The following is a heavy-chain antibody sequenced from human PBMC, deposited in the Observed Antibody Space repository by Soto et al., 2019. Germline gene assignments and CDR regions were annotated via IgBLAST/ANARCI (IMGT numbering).Heavy chain of an antibody. CDR2: IIPIFGTA. V-gene: IGHV1-69*01. Sequence: QVQLVQSGAEVKKPGSSVKVSCKASGGTFSSYAISWVRQAPGQGLEWMGGIIPIFGTANYAQKFQGRVTTTADACTTNVDMRLIRLRSADTDLYSCEGARHLFGWLDPWGQGTLVTVSS. CDR3: EGARHLFGWLDP. J-gene: IGHJ5*02. CDR1: GGTFSSYA. D-gene: IGHD3-10*01.